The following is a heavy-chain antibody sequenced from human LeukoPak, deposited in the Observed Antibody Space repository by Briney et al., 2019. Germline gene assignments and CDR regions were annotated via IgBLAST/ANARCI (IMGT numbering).Heavy chain of an antibody. J-gene: IGHJ4*02. Sequence: ASVKVSCKASGYTFTSYDINWVRQASGKGLEWMGWMNPNTGNTGYAQKFQGRVTITRNTSISTVYMELSSLRSEDTAVYYCARVTQTDYDFDYWGQGTLVTVSS. CDR1: GYTFTSYD. CDR2: MNPNTGNT. V-gene: IGHV1-8*03. CDR3: ARVTQTDYDFDY. D-gene: IGHD4-17*01.